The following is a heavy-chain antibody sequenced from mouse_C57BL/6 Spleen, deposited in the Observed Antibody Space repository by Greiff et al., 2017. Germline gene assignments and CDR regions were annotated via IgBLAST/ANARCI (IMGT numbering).Heavy chain of an antibody. D-gene: IGHD1-1*01. Sequence: QVQLKQPGTELVKPGASVKLSCKASGYTFTSYWMPWVQQRPGPGLEWIGNINPSNGGTNYNEKFKSKATLTVDQSSSTAYMQLSSLTSEDSAVYYCARWGTTVVNGYFDVWGTGTTVTVSS. CDR1: GYTFTSYW. CDR2: INPSNGGT. CDR3: ARWGTTVVNGYFDV. V-gene: IGHV1-53*01. J-gene: IGHJ1*03.